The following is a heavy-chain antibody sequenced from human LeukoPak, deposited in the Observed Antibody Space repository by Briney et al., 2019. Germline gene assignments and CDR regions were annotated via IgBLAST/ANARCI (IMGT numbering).Heavy chain of an antibody. CDR1: GFSFSSYW. CDR2: INSDGSST. V-gene: IGHV3-74*01. D-gene: IGHD5-18*01. CDR3: ARDRGYSPGTTWFDP. Sequence: GGSLRLSCAASGFSFSSYWMHWVRQAPGKGLVWVSRINSDGSSTSYADSVKGRFTISRDNAKNTLYLQMNSLRAEDTAVYYCARDRGYSPGTTWFDPWGQGTLVTVSS. J-gene: IGHJ5*02.